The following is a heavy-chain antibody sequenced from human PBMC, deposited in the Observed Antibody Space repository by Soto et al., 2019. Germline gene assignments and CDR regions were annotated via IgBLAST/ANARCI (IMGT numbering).Heavy chain of an antibody. J-gene: IGHJ6*02. Sequence: GGSLRLSCAASGFTFSSYGMHWVRQAPGKGLEWVAVIWYDGSNKYYADSVKGRFTISRDNSKNTLYLQMNSLRAEDTAVYYCARGGIVVVPHYGMDVWGQRTTVTVSS. CDR3: ARGGIVVVPHYGMDV. CDR2: IWYDGSNK. V-gene: IGHV3-33*08. CDR1: GFTFSSYG. D-gene: IGHD2-2*01.